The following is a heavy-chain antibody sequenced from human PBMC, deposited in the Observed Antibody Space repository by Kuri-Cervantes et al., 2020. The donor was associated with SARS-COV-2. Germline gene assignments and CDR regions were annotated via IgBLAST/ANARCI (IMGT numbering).Heavy chain of an antibody. CDR3: ARGLRGFLFTSEGPLDAFDI. V-gene: IGHV4-4*07. J-gene: IGHJ3*02. CDR2: IYTSGST. CDR1: GGSISSYY. Sequence: SETLSLTCTVSGGSISSYYWSWIRQPAGKGLEWIGRIYTSGSTNYNPSLKSRVTISVDTSKNQFSLKLSSVTAADTAVYYCARGLRGFLFTSEGPLDAFDIWDQGTMVTVSS. D-gene: IGHD3-16*01.